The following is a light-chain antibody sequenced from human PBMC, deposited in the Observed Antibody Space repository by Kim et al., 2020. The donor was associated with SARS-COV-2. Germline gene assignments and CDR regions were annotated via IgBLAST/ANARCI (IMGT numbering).Light chain of an antibody. CDR2: YDS. CDR1: NFGRKR. J-gene: IGLJ2*01. V-gene: IGLV3-21*04. CDR3: PLWVCSSDCHVV. Sequence: SYELTQPPSVSVAPGKTARITCGGNNFGRKRVYWYQQKPGQAPVLVIYYDSDRLSGIPERLSGSNSVNTATLTISRFEAADAAYYYCPLWVCSSDCHVV.